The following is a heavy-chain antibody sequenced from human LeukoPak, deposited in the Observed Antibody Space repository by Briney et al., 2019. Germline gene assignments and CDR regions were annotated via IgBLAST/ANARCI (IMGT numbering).Heavy chain of an antibody. CDR2: ISNDGKNK. Sequence: GGSLRLSCAASGFNFNNYAMHWVRQAPGKGLEWVAVISNDGKNKDYIDSVKGRFTISRDKSKNTLYLQMDSLRVEDTAVYYCARVLEGGSSWYGSFLLWGQGTMVSVSS. CDR1: GFNFNNYA. V-gene: IGHV3-30*03. CDR3: ARVLEGGSSWYGSFLL. J-gene: IGHJ3*01. D-gene: IGHD6-13*01.